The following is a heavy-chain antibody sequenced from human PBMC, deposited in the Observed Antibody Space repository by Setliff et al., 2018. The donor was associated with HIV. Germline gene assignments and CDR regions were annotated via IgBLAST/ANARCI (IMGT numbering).Heavy chain of an antibody. D-gene: IGHD5-12*01. V-gene: IGHV3-23*01. Sequence: PGGSLRLSCAASGFTFSSYAMSWVRQAPGKGLEWVSVISGSGGTTYYADSVKGRFTISRDNSKNTLYLQMNSLRAEDTAVYYCAKAYSGYEYSTDYWGQGTLVTVSS. CDR3: AKAYSGYEYSTDY. CDR2: ISGSGGTT. J-gene: IGHJ4*02. CDR1: GFTFSSYA.